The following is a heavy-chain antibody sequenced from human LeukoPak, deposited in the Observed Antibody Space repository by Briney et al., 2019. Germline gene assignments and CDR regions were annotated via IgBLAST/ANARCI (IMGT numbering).Heavy chain of an antibody. CDR3: ASQTGTLYYYGSGSYRFDY. Sequence: PSETLSLTCTVSGGSISSSSYYWGWIRQPPGKGLEWIGSIYYSGSTYYNPSLKSRVTISVDTSKNQFSLKLSSVTAADTAVYYCASQTGTLYYYGSGSYRFDYWGQGTMVTVSS. D-gene: IGHD3-10*01. CDR1: GGSISSSSYY. J-gene: IGHJ3*01. CDR2: IYYSGST. V-gene: IGHV4-39*01.